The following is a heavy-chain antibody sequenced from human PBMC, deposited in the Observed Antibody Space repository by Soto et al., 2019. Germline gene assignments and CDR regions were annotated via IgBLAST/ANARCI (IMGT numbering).Heavy chain of an antibody. CDR3: ARGRLFCSSTSCQSYYGMDV. J-gene: IGHJ6*02. CDR1: GGTFSSYA. D-gene: IGHD2-2*01. V-gene: IGHV1-69*06. Sequence: QVQLVQSGAEVKKPGSSVKVSCKACGGTFSSYAISWVRQAPGQGLEWMGGIIPIFGTANYAQKFQGRVTITADKSTSTAYMELSSLRSEDTAVYYCARGRLFCSSTSCQSYYGMDVWGQGTTVTVSS. CDR2: IIPIFGTA.